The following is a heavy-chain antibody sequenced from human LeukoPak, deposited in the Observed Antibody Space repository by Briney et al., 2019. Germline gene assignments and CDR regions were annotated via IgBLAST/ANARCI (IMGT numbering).Heavy chain of an antibody. Sequence: GGSLRLSCAASGFSFTNAMSWVRQAPGKGLDWVSGISGSGTTIYYADSAKGRFTIPRDNSKNTLYLQMNSLRAEDTAVYYCAKEINHQWLVPLDAFDIWGQGTMVTVSS. CDR3: AKEINHQWLVPLDAFDI. CDR1: GFSFTNA. V-gene: IGHV3-23*01. J-gene: IGHJ3*02. CDR2: ISGSGTTI. D-gene: IGHD6-19*01.